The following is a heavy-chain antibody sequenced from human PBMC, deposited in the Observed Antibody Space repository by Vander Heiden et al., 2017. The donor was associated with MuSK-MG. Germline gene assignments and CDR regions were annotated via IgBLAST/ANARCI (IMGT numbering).Heavy chain of an antibody. Sequence: QVQLQQWGAGLLKPSETLSLTCAVNGGSFSDYYWSWVRRPPGGGLEWIGEISHTGNAAYNPSLTGRVTISLDSSTSQFSLKLTSVTAADTAVYYCARDHHYIVSTINYYYNFYAMDFWGQGTTVTVSS. CDR3: ARDHHYIVSTINYYYNFYAMDF. V-gene: IGHV4-34*02. CDR2: ISHTGNA. CDR1: GGSFSDYY. J-gene: IGHJ6*02. D-gene: IGHD5-12*01.